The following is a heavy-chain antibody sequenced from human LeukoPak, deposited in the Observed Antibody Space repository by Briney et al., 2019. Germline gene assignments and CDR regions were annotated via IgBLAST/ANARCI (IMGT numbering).Heavy chain of an antibody. Sequence: SQTLSLTCTVSGGSISSGDYYWSWIRQPPGKGLEWIGYIYYSGITYYNPSLKSRVTISIDTSKNQFSLKLSSVTAADTAVYYCARVDTTMVYYDYWGQGTLVTVSS. J-gene: IGHJ4*02. V-gene: IGHV4-30-4*01. CDR1: GGSISSGDYY. CDR2: IYYSGIT. D-gene: IGHD5-18*01. CDR3: ARVDTTMVYYDY.